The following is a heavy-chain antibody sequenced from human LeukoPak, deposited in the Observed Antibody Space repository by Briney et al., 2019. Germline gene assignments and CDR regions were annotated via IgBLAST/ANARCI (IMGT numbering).Heavy chain of an antibody. CDR1: GFTFSSYS. J-gene: IGHJ3*02. CDR3: ARGKGAGAFDI. V-gene: IGHV3-21*01. CDR2: ISSSSSYI. Sequence: MSGGSLRLSCAASGFTFSSYSMNWVRQAPGKGLEWVSSISSSSSYIYYADSVKGRFTISRDNAKNSLYLQMNSLRAEDTAVYYCARGKGAGAFDIWGQGTMVTVSS.